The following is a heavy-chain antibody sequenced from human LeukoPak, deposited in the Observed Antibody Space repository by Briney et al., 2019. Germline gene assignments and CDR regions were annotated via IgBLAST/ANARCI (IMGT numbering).Heavy chain of an antibody. CDR3: ARVDYYDSSGYVDY. CDR2: IYYSGST. J-gene: IGHJ4*02. D-gene: IGHD3-22*01. CDR1: GGSISSYY. Sequence: SETLSLTCTVSGGSISSYYWSWIRQPPGEGLEWIGYIYYSGSTNYNPSLKSRVTISVDTSKNQFSLKLSPVTAADTAVYYCARVDYYDSSGYVDYWGQGTLVTVSS. V-gene: IGHV4-59*01.